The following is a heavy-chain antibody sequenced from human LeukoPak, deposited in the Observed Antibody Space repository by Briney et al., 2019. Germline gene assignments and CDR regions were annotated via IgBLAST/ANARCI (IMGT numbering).Heavy chain of an antibody. J-gene: IGHJ6*03. CDR3: ARAPRGIFGVVINYYYMDV. Sequence: GGSLRLSCAASGFTFSSYAVSWVRQAPGKGLEWVSYISSSGSTIYYADSVKGRFTISRDNAKNSLYLQMNSLRAEDTAVYYCARAPRGIFGVVINYYYMDVWGKGTTVTVSS. V-gene: IGHV3-48*04. D-gene: IGHD3-3*01. CDR2: ISSSGSTI. CDR1: GFTFSSYA.